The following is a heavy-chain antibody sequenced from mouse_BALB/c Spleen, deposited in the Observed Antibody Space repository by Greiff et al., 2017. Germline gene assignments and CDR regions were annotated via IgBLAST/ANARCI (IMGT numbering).Heavy chain of an antibody. J-gene: IGHJ4*01. CDR2: INPSTGYT. CDR1: GYTFTSYW. V-gene: IGHV1-7*01. CDR3: ARSGIYYDYDDGAYYAMDY. D-gene: IGHD2-4*01. Sequence: QVQLKESGAELAKPGASVKMSCKASGYTFTSYWMHWVKQRPGQGLEWIGYINPSTGYTEYNQKFKDKATLTADKSSSTAYMQLSSLTSEDSAVYYCARSGIYYDYDDGAYYAMDYWGQGTSVTVSS.